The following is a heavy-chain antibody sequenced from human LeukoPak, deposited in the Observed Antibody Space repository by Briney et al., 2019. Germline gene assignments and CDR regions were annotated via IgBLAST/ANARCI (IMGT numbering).Heavy chain of an antibody. CDR2: IRYDGSNK. V-gene: IGHV3-30*02. CDR1: GFTFSSYG. Sequence: PGGSLRLSCAASGFTFSSYGMHWVRQAPGKGLEWVAFIRYDGSNKYYADSVKGRFTISRDNSKNTLYLQMNSLRAEDTAVYYCAKGLGVNSNGCFDPWGQGTLVNVSS. D-gene: IGHD3-3*01. J-gene: IGHJ5*02. CDR3: AKGLGVNSNGCFDP.